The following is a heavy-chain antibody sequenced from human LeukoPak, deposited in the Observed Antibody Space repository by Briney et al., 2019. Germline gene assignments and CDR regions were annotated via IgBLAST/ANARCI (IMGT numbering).Heavy chain of an antibody. J-gene: IGHJ4*02. Sequence: PGGSLRLSCAVSGITLSNYGMTWVRQAPGEGLEWVAGISDTGGRTNYADSVKGRFTISRDNPKNTLYLQMNGLRAEDTAVYFCAKRGVVIRVILVGFHKEAYYFDSWGQGALVTVSS. CDR3: AKRGVVIRVILVGFHKEAYYFDS. V-gene: IGHV3-23*01. D-gene: IGHD3-22*01. CDR1: GITLSNYG. CDR2: ISDTGGRT.